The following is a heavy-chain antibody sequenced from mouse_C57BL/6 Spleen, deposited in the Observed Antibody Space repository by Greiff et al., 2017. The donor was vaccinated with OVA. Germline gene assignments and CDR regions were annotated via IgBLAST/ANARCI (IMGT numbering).Heavy chain of an antibody. V-gene: IGHV2-5*01. CDR2: IWRGGST. CDR3: AKREYDYDAMDY. D-gene: IGHD5-2*01. J-gene: IGHJ4*01. Sequence: VQLQQSGPGLVQPSQSLSITCTVSGFSLTSYGVHWVRQSPGKGLEWLGVIWRGGSTDYNAAFMSRLSITKDNSKSQVFFKMHSLQADDTAIDYCAKREYDYDAMDYWGQGTSVTVSS. CDR1: GFSLTSYG.